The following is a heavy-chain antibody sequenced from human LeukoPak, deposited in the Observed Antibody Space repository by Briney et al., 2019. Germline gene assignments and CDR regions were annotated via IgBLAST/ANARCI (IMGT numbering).Heavy chain of an antibody. V-gene: IGHV4-39*07. J-gene: IGHJ5*02. D-gene: IGHD3-10*01. CDR3: ARGGLQYYYGSGRSEANWFDP. CDR1: GGSISSSSYY. CDR2: INHSGST. Sequence: SETLSLTCTVSGGSISSSSYYWGWIRQPPGKGLEWIGEINHSGSTNYNPSLKSRVTISVDTSKNQFSLKLSSVTAADTAVYYCARGGLQYYYGSGRSEANWFDPWGQGTLVTVSS.